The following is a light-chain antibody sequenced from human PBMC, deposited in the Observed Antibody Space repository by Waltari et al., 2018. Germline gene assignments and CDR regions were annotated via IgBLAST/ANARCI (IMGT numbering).Light chain of an antibody. Sequence: QSALTQPASVSGSPGQSITISCTGTSSDVGSYTLVSWYQQHPGKAPKLIIYAVSKRPSGASARFSGSKSGNTASLTISGLQAEDEADYYCSSYAGSTTRWVFGGGTKLTVL. V-gene: IGLV2-23*02. CDR3: SSYAGSTTRWV. CDR2: AVS. J-gene: IGLJ3*02. CDR1: SSDVGSYTL.